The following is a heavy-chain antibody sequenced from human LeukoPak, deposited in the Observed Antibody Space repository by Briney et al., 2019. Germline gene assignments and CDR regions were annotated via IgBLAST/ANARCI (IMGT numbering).Heavy chain of an antibody. D-gene: IGHD3-10*01. J-gene: IGHJ4*02. CDR1: GITLSNYG. V-gene: IGHV3-23*01. CDR3: AKRGVVIRVILVGFHKEAQYFDS. Sequence: GGSLRLSCAVSGITLSNYGMSWVRQALGKGLEWVAGTNGSGGGTNYADSVKGRFTISRDNPKNTLYLQMNSLRAEDTAVYFCAKRGVVIRVILVGFHKEAQYFDSWGQGAQVIVSS. CDR2: TNGSGGGT.